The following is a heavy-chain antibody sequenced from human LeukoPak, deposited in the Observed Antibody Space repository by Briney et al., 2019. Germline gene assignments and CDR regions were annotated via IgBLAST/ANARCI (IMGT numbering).Heavy chain of an antibody. CDR3: AREWRIRDYYYYMDV. CDR2: INHSGST. Sequence: PSETLSLTCAVYGGSFSGYYWSWIRQPPGKGLEWIGEINHSGSTNYNPSLKSRVTISVDTSKNQFSLKLSSVTAADTAVYHCAREWRIRDYYYYMDVWGKGTTVTVSS. V-gene: IGHV4-34*01. CDR1: GGSFSGYY. D-gene: IGHD5-12*01. J-gene: IGHJ6*03.